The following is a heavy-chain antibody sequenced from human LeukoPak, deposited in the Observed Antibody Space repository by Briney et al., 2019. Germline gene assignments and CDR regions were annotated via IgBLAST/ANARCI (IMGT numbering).Heavy chain of an antibody. J-gene: IGHJ4*02. CDR2: IFPSSDEI. V-gene: IGHV3-23*01. Sequence: GGSLRLSCAASGFTFSDFPMIWVRQAPGKGLEWVSSIFPSSDEIHYADSVKGRFTISRDNSRSTLSLQMNSLSLKTEDTALYYCGRLVASDSSRHFDYWGQGTLVTVSS. D-gene: IGHD2-15*01. CDR3: GRLVASDSSRHFDY. CDR1: GFTFSDFP.